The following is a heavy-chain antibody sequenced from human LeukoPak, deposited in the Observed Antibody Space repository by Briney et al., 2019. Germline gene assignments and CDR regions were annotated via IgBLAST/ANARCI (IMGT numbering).Heavy chain of an antibody. CDR2: ISSSSYI. D-gene: IGHD3-22*01. J-gene: IGHJ4*02. V-gene: IGHV3-21*01. CDR3: AREAAEHYYYDSSGYPDY. Sequence: GGSLRLSCAASGFTFSSYSMNWVRQAPGKGLEWVSSISSSSYIYYADSVKGRFTISRDNAKNSLYLQMNSLRAEDTAVYYCAREAAEHYYYDSSGYPDYWGQGTLVTVSS. CDR1: GFTFSSYS.